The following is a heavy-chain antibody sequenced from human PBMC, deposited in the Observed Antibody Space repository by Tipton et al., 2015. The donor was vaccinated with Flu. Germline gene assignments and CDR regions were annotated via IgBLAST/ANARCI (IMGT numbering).Heavy chain of an antibody. D-gene: IGHD3-3*01. CDR2: IYYSGST. CDR3: ARRVVIVSAEGDWFDP. V-gene: IGHV4-39*01. CDR1: GGSISSSSYY. Sequence: TLSLTYTVSGGSISSSSYYWGWIRQPSGKGLEWIGSIYYSGSTYYNPSLKSRVTISVDTSKNQFSLKLSSVTAADTAVYYCARRVVIVSAEGDWFDPWGQGTLVTVSS. J-gene: IGHJ5*02.